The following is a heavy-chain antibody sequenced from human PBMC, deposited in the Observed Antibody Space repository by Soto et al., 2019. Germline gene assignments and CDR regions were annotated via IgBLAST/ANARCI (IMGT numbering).Heavy chain of an antibody. Sequence: GGSLRLSCAASGFTFSSYSMNWVRQAPGKGLEWVSSISSSSSYIYYADSVKGRFTISRDSAKNSLYLQMNSLRAEDTAVYYCARDYQWPDYYYYYGMDVWGQGTTVTVSS. CDR1: GFTFSSYS. CDR2: ISSSSSYI. J-gene: IGHJ6*02. CDR3: ARDYQWPDYYYYYGMDV. V-gene: IGHV3-21*01. D-gene: IGHD6-19*01.